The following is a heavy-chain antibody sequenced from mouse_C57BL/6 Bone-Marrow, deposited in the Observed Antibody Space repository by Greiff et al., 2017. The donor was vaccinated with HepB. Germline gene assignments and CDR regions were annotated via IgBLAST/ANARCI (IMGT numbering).Heavy chain of an antibody. V-gene: IGHV1-50*01. J-gene: IGHJ2*01. CDR3: ARPDSTHYFDY. D-gene: IGHD2-5*01. CDR1: GYTFTSYW. Sequence: QVQLQQPGAELVKPGASVKLSCKASGYTFTSYWMQWVKQRPGQGLEWIGEIDPSDSYTNYNQKFKGKATLTVDTSSSTAYMQLSSLTSEDSAVYYCARPDSTHYFDYWGKGTTLTVSS. CDR2: IDPSDSYT.